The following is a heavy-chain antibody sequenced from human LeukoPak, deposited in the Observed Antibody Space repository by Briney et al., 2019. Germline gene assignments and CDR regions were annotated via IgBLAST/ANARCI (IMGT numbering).Heavy chain of an antibody. D-gene: IGHD3-10*01. CDR1: GFTFSSNA. CDR2: ISYDGSNK. CDR3: ARDSAGGSGSLDY. Sequence: GRSLRLSCAASGFTFSSNAMHWVRQAPGKGLEWVAVISYDGSNKYYADSVKGRFTISRDNSKNTLYLQMNSLRAEDTAVYYCARDSAGGSGSLDYWGQGTLVTVSS. J-gene: IGHJ4*02. V-gene: IGHV3-30-3*01.